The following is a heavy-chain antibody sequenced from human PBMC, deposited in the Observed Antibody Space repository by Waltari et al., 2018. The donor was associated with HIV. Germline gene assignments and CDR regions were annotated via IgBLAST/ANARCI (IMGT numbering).Heavy chain of an antibody. V-gene: IGHV3-7*01. CDR1: GFKFRYSW. J-gene: IGHJ4*02. CDR3: ARDGPYSSGWYGSDY. Sequence: EVQLVESGGGLVQPGGSLRLSCAASGFKFRYSWLSWVRQAPGKGLEWVANIKQDGSEKYYVDSVKGRFTISRDNAKNSLYLQMNSLRAEDTAMYYCARDGPYSSGWYGSDYWGQGTLVTVSS. D-gene: IGHD6-19*01. CDR2: IKQDGSEK.